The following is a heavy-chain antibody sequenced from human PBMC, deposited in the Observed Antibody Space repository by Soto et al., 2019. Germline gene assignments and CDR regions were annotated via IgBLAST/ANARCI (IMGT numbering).Heavy chain of an antibody. V-gene: IGHV4-34*01. CDR1: GGSFSGYY. D-gene: IGHD3-22*01. CDR3: ARGESSGYRN. J-gene: IGHJ4*02. CDR2: INHSGST. Sequence: QVQLQQWGAGLLKPSETLSLTCAVYGGSFSGYYWSWIRQPPGKGLEWIGEINHSGSTNYNPSLKGRVTISVDTSKNQFSLKLSSVTAADTAVYYCARGESSGYRNWGQGTLVTVSS.